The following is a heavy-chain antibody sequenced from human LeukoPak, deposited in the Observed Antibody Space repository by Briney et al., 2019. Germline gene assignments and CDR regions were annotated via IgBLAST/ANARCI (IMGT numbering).Heavy chain of an antibody. J-gene: IGHJ4*02. CDR1: GGPISISRHY. CDR2: IHYTGTT. D-gene: IGHD4-23*01. Sequence: SETLSLTCTVSGGPISISRHYWAWIRQPPGKGLDWIGTIHYTGTTYYNPSLRSRVSISVDRSTNQFSLRVSSVTAADTDVYYCARYGNSAVYWGQGTLVTVSS. CDR3: ARYGNSAVY. V-gene: IGHV4-39*07.